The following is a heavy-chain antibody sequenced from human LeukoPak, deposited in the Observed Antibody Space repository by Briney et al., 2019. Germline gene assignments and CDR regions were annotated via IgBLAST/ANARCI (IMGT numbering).Heavy chain of an antibody. D-gene: IGHD1-26*01. CDR1: GYTFTSYA. CDR2: INTNTGNP. V-gene: IGHV7-4-1*02. Sequence: ASVKVSCKASGYTFTSYAMNWVRQAPGQGLEWMGWINTNTGNPTYAQGFTGRFVFSLDTSVSTAYLQISSLKAEDTAVYYCARDGSYSPRCWFDPWGQGTLVTVSS. CDR3: ARDGSYSPRCWFDP. J-gene: IGHJ5*02.